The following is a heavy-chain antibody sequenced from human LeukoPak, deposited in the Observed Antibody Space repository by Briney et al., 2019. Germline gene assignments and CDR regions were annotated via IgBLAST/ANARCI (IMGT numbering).Heavy chain of an antibody. J-gene: IGHJ4*02. CDR1: GFTFSTYA. Sequence: GGSLRLSCAVSGFTFSTYAMSWVRQARGRGLEGVSTISGSATNKYYADAVEGRFTISRDNPEKTRYLQMNSLRAEDTAVYYCAKLVGGFATDFWGQGTLVSVSS. V-gene: IGHV3-23*01. CDR3: AKLVGGFATDF. CDR2: ISGSATNK. D-gene: IGHD1-26*01.